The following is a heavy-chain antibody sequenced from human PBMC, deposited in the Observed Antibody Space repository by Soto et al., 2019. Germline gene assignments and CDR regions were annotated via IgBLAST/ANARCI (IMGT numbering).Heavy chain of an antibody. V-gene: IGHV4-59*01. CDR2: IHNSGRT. Sequence: QVQLQESGPGLVKPSETLSLTCTVSGGSITSYYWSWMRQPPGKGLEWIGYIHNSGRTNYNPSLKGRVTIAVDTSKNQFSLKLNSVTAADTAVYYCARDNTGMDVWGQGTTVTVSS. CDR1: GGSITSYY. J-gene: IGHJ6*02. CDR3: ARDNTGMDV.